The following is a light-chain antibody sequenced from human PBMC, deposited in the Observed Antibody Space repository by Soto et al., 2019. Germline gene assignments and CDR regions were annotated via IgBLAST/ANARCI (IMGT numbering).Light chain of an antibody. Sequence: EIVLTQSPGTLSLSPGERATLSCRASQSVSTYLAWYQQQPGRAPRLLIYDASTRDTCIPTRFSGSGSGTDFTLTISNLEPEDFAVYYCQQRSNGLTFGGGTKVDIK. CDR2: DAS. CDR3: QQRSNGLT. J-gene: IGKJ4*01. CDR1: QSVSTY. V-gene: IGKV3-11*01.